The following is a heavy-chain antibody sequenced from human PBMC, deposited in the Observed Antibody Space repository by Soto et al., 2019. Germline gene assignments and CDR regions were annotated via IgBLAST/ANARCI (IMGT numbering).Heavy chain of an antibody. Sequence: GGSLRLSCAASGFTFSSYGMHWVRQAPGKGLEWVAVISYDGSNKYYADSVKGRFTISRDNSKNTLHLQMNSLRAEDTAVYYCAKDRIADLHPGYYYYGMDVWGQGTTVTAP. D-gene: IGHD6-13*01. J-gene: IGHJ6*02. CDR1: GFTFSSYG. CDR2: ISYDGSNK. V-gene: IGHV3-30*18. CDR3: AKDRIADLHPGYYYYGMDV.